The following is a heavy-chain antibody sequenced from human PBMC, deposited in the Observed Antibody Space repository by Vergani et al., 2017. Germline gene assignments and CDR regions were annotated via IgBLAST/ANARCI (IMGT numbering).Heavy chain of an antibody. CDR2: ISYDGSNK. CDR1: GFTFSSYA. CDR3: ARGENPSCWFDP. Sequence: QVQLVESGGGVVQPGRSLRLSCAASGFTFSSYAMHWVRQAPGKGLEWVAVISYDGSNKYYADSVKGRFTISRDNSKNPLYLQMNSLRAEDTAVYYCARGENPSCWFDPWGQGTLVTVSS. V-gene: IGHV3-30-3*01. J-gene: IGHJ5*02. D-gene: IGHD1-14*01.